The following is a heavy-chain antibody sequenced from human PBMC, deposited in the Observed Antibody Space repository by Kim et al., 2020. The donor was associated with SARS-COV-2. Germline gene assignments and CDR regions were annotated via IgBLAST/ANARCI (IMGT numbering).Heavy chain of an antibody. V-gene: IGHV4-59*01. CDR2: IYYSGST. D-gene: IGHD6-6*01. CDR3: ARGEGEYEYSSSPGAFDI. J-gene: IGHJ3*02. CDR1: GGSISSYY. Sequence: SETLSLTCTVSGGSISSYYWSWIRQPPGKGLEWIGYIYYSGSTNYNPSLKSRVTITVDTSKNQFSLKLSSVTAADTAVSYCARGEGEYEYSSSPGAFDIWGQGTTVTVSS.